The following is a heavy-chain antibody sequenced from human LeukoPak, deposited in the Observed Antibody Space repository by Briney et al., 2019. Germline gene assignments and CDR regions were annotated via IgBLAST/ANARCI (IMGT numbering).Heavy chain of an antibody. Sequence: PGGSLRLSCAASGLSFISYGMHWVRQAPGKGLEWLGVISDDGRSTDYADSVKGRFTISRDNSKDTLYLQMNSLRDEDTAVYYCAKRPSDYGDYVSYFDYWGQGTLVTVSS. D-gene: IGHD4-17*01. CDR3: AKRPSDYGDYVSYFDY. V-gene: IGHV3-30*18. CDR1: GLSFISYG. CDR2: ISDDGRST. J-gene: IGHJ4*02.